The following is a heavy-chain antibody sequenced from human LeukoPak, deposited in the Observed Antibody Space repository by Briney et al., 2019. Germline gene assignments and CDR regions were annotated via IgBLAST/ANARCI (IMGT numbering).Heavy chain of an antibody. CDR2: MSYDGSNN. CDR1: GLTFSSYG. Sequence: GRSLRLSCAASGLTFSSYGMPWVRQAPATGQEWLALMSYDGSNNYYEDSVKSSFTISSVNWTNTLYLQMDSLRPDDKAVYYCAKERAWKWELPRGGLDYWGQGTRVSVSS. V-gene: IGHV3-30*18. D-gene: IGHD1-26*01. J-gene: IGHJ4*02. CDR3: AKERAWKWELPRGGLDY.